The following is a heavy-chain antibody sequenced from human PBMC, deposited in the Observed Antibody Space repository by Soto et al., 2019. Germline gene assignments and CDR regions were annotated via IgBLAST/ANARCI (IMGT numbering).Heavy chain of an antibody. Sequence: GGSLRLSCAASGFTFSDYYMSWIRQAPGKGLEWVSYISSSSYTNYADSVKGRFTISRDNAKNSLYLQMNSLRAEDTAVYYCARFGSADGSRSYYYYGMDVWGQGTTVTVSS. V-gene: IGHV3-11*06. CDR1: GFTFSDYY. J-gene: IGHJ6*02. CDR3: ARFGSADGSRSYYYYGMDV. D-gene: IGHD3-10*01. CDR2: ISSSSYT.